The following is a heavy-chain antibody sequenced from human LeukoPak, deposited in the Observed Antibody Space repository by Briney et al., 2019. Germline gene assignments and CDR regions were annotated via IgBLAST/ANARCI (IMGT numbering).Heavy chain of an antibody. CDR1: GPTLSSYS. D-gene: IGHD6-13*01. CDR2: ISSRSNSI. V-gene: IGHV3-21*01. Sequence: PGGSLRLSRAASGPTLSSYSTSWVRHAPGEGLEWGSSISSRSNSIYYADSVKGQSTIPRDNAKTSLYLKMTSRRAEDTAVYYWARTAAAVLDAFDIWGQGTMVTVSS. J-gene: IGHJ3*02. CDR3: ARTAAAVLDAFDI.